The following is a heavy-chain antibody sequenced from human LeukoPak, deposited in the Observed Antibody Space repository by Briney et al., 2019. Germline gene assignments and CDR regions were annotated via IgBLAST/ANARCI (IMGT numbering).Heavy chain of an antibody. V-gene: IGHV4-39*07. CDR2: IYYSGST. CDR3: AREAWYCSGGSCPN. D-gene: IGHD2-15*01. J-gene: IGHJ4*02. Sequence: SETLSLTCTVSGGSISIYYWGWIRQPPGKGLEWIGSIYYSGSTYYNPSLKSRVTISVDTSKNQFSLKLSSVTAADTAVYYCAREAWYCSGGSCPNWGQGTLVTVSS. CDR1: GGSISIYY.